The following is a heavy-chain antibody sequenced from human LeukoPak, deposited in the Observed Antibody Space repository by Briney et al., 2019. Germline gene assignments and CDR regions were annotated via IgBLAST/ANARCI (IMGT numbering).Heavy chain of an antibody. J-gene: IGHJ4*02. CDR3: ARVLVVVAATRSHPFDY. CDR1: GFTFSSYW. V-gene: IGHV3-7*01. CDR2: IKQDGSEK. Sequence: PGGSLRLSCAASGFTFSSYWMSWVRQAPGKGLEWVANIKQDGSEKYYVDSVKGRFTISRDNAKNSLYLQMNSLRAEDTAVYYCARVLVVVAATRSHPFDYWGQGTLVTVSS. D-gene: IGHD2-15*01.